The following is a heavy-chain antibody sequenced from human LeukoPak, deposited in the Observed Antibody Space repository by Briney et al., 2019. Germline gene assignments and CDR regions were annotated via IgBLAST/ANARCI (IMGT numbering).Heavy chain of an antibody. CDR2: INPNSGGT. V-gene: IGHV1-2*02. D-gene: IGHD1-26*01. J-gene: IGHJ4*02. CDR3: ARLGHLVGATTDFDY. CDR1: GYTFTGYY. Sequence: ASVKVSCKASGYTFTGYYMHWVRQAPGQGLEWMGWINPNSGGTNYTQKFQGRVTMTRDTSISTAYMELSRLRSDDTAVYYCARLGHLVGATTDFDYWGQETLVTVSS.